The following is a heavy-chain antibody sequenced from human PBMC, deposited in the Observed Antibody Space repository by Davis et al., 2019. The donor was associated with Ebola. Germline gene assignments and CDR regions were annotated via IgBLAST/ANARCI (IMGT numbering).Heavy chain of an antibody. CDR3: ARGWLRSAFDQ. D-gene: IGHD5-12*01. CDR1: GDSVSSGSAG. Sequence: HSQTLSLTCAISGDSVSSGSAGWNWIRQSPSRGLEWLGRTYFNSKWYNDYAVSVKSRISINADTSKNQLSLHLNSVTPEDTAVYYCARGWLRSAFDQWGQGTLVTVSS. CDR2: TYFNSKWYN. V-gene: IGHV6-1*01. J-gene: IGHJ4*02.